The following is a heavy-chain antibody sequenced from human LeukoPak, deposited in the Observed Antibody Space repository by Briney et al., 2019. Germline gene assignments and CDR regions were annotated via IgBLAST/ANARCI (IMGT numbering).Heavy chain of an antibody. CDR1: GDSISSGSYS. D-gene: IGHD3-10*01. J-gene: IGHJ5*02. CDR3: ARGLWFGEYPT. Sequence: SETLSLTCTVSGDSISSGSYSWNWIRQPAGKGLEWIGRISGSGSTSYNPSLKSRVTISADTSKNQFSLKMTSVTAADTAVYYCARGLWFGEYPTWGQGTLVTVSS. V-gene: IGHV4-61*02. CDR2: ISGSGST.